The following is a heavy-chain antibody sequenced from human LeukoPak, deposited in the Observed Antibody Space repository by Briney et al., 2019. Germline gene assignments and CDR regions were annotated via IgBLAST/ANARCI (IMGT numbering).Heavy chain of an antibody. CDR3: ARSYGSGSSAGY. Sequence: SETLSLTCTVSGGSISSSSYCWGWIRQPPGKGLEWIGSIYYSGSTYYNPSLKSRVTISVDTSKNQFSLKLSSVTAADTAVYYCARSYGSGSSAGYWGQGTLVTVSS. CDR1: GGSISSSSYC. CDR2: IYYSGST. D-gene: IGHD3-10*01. V-gene: IGHV4-39*01. J-gene: IGHJ4*02.